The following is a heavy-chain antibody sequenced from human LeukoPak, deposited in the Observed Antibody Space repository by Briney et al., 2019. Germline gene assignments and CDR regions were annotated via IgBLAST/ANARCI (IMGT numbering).Heavy chain of an antibody. CDR1: GFTFSSYW. Sequence: PGGSLRLSCAASGFTFSSYWMNWARQAPGKGLEWVASINHNGNVNYYVDSVKGRFTNSRDNAKNSLYLQMSNLRAEDTAVYYCAREVREYYDSSGYPKEVWGQGTTVTVSS. CDR2: INHNGNVN. V-gene: IGHV3-7*03. J-gene: IGHJ6*02. D-gene: IGHD3-22*01. CDR3: AREVREYYDSSGYPKEV.